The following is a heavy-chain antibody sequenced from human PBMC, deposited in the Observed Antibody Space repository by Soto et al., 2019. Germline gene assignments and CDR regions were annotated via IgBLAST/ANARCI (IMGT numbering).Heavy chain of an antibody. V-gene: IGHV4-59*01. D-gene: IGHD5-12*01. J-gene: IGHJ6*02. Sequence: SETLSLTCTVSGDSIRSYYWTWIRQPPGKGLELIGYIYYSGSTRYNPSLKSRVTSSVDMSKNQFSLKLSSVIAADTAVYYCARAYGGFDNGLDVWGQGTAVTVSS. CDR2: IYYSGST. CDR1: GDSIRSYY. CDR3: ARAYGGFDNGLDV.